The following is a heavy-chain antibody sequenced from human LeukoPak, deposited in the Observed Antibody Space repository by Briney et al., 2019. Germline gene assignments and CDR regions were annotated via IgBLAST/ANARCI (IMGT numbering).Heavy chain of an antibody. Sequence: PGGSLRLSCAASGFTFSSYWMHWVRQAPGKGLEWVANIKQDGSEKYYVDSVKGRFTISRDNAKNSLYLQMNSLRAEDTAVYYCARDCSGGSCYLVHDYWGQGTLVTVSS. CDR1: GFTFSSYW. V-gene: IGHV3-7*01. CDR2: IKQDGSEK. D-gene: IGHD2-15*01. CDR3: ARDCSGGSCYLVHDY. J-gene: IGHJ4*02.